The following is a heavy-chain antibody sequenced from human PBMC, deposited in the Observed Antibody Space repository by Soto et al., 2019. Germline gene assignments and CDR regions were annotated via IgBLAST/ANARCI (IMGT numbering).Heavy chain of an antibody. CDR3: ATGIERFLEWSLDYYYGMDV. CDR2: FDPEDGET. Sequence: ASVKVSCKVSGYTLTELSMHWVRQAPGKGLEWMGGFDPEDGETIYAQKFQSRVTMTEDTSTDTAYMELSSLRSEDTAVYYCATGIERFLEWSLDYYYGMDVWGQGTTVTVSS. V-gene: IGHV1-24*01. J-gene: IGHJ6*02. CDR1: GYTLTELS. D-gene: IGHD3-3*01.